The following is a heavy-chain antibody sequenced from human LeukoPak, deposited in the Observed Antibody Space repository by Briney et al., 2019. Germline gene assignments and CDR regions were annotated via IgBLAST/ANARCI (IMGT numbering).Heavy chain of an antibody. Sequence: SETLSLTCAVYGVSFSGYYWSWLRQPPGKGLEWIGEINHSGSTNYNPSLKSRVTISVDTSKNQFSLKLSSVTAADTAVYYCARVRRTIFGVVIKTVDAFDIWGQGTMVTVSS. CDR2: INHSGST. CDR3: ARVRRTIFGVVIKTVDAFDI. J-gene: IGHJ3*02. CDR1: GVSFSGYY. V-gene: IGHV4-34*01. D-gene: IGHD3-3*01.